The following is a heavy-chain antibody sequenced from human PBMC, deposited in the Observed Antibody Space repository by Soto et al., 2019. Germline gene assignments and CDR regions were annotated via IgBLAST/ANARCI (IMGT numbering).Heavy chain of an antibody. CDR2: IYYSGST. CDR3: ASSDSIAAASYGMDV. V-gene: IGHV4-39*01. CDR1: GGSISSSSYY. Sequence: QLQLQESGPGLVKPSETLSLTCTVSGGSISSSSYYWGWIRQPPGKGLEWIGSIYYSGSTYYNPSLKSRVTISVDTSKNQFSLKLSSVTAADTAVYYCASSDSIAAASYGMDVWGQGTTVTVSS. D-gene: IGHD6-13*01. J-gene: IGHJ6*02.